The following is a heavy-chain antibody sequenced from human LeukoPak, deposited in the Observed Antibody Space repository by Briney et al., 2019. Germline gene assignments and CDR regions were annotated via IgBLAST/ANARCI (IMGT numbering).Heavy chain of an antibody. D-gene: IGHD3-10*01. CDR3: ARENYYASGKIDY. V-gene: IGHV4-61*01. J-gene: IGHJ4*02. CDR1: GGSVSSGSYY. Sequence: SETLSLTCTVSGGSVSSGSYYWTWIRQPPGKGLEWIGYIHYSGSANYNPSLKSRVTISVDTSKNQFSLKLSSVTAADTAVYYCARENYYASGKIDYWGQGTLVTVSS. CDR2: IHYSGSA.